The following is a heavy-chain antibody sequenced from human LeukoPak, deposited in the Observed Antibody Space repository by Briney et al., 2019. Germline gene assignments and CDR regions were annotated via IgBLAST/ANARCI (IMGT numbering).Heavy chain of an antibody. Sequence: ASVKVSCKASGYTFTSYGISWVQQAPGQGLEWMGWISAYNGNTNYAQKLQGRVTMTTDTSTSTAYMELRSLRSDDTAVYYCARIRYCSGGSCYYDYWGQGTLVTVSS. CDR2: ISAYNGNT. J-gene: IGHJ4*02. V-gene: IGHV1-18*01. D-gene: IGHD2-15*01. CDR3: ARIRYCSGGSCYYDY. CDR1: GYTFTSYG.